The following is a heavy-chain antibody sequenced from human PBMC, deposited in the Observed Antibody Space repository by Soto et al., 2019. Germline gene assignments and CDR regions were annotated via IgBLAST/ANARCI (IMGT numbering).Heavy chain of an antibody. CDR2: INHSGST. CDR1: GGSFSGYY. J-gene: IGHJ5*02. CDR3: ARAPHCSGGSCYHKWFDP. V-gene: IGHV4-34*01. Sequence: SETLSPTFAVYGGSFSGYYWSWIRQPPGKVLEWIGEINHSGSTNYNPSIKSRVTISVETSKNQFSMKLSSVTAAETAVYYCARAPHCSGGSCYHKWFDPWGQGTLVTVS. D-gene: IGHD2-15*01.